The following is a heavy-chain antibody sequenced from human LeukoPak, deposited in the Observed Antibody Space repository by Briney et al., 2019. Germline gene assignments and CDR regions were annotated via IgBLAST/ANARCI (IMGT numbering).Heavy chain of an antibody. J-gene: IGHJ4*02. Sequence: SETLSLTCTVSGASISSSTDYWGWIRQPPGKGLEWIANIYYSGSTYYNPSLKSRVTISVDTSKNQFSLKLSSVTAADTAMYYCARVKPIVVVVAATYFDYWGQGTLVTVSS. V-gene: IGHV4-39*07. CDR2: IYYSGST. CDR1: GASISSSTDY. CDR3: ARVKPIVVVVAATYFDY. D-gene: IGHD2-15*01.